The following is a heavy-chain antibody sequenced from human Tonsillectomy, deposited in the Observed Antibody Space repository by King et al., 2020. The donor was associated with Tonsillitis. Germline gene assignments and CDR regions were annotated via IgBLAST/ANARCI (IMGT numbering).Heavy chain of an antibody. CDR2: IYTSGST. CDR1: GGSISSGSYF. V-gene: IGHV4-61*02. J-gene: IGHJ4*02. D-gene: IGHD3-9*01. Sequence: VQLQESGPGLVKPSQTLSLTCTVSGGSISSGSYFWSWIRQSAGKGLEWIGRIYTSGSTNCNPSLKSRVTISVDTSKNQFSLKLTSVTAADTAVYYFARGYYDILTGYLFDYWGQGTQVTVSS. CDR3: ARGYYDILTGYLFDY.